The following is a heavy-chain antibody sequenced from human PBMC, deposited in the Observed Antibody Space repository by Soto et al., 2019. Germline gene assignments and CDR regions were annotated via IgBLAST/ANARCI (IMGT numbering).Heavy chain of an antibody. D-gene: IGHD6-19*01. Sequence: SVKVSCKASGGTFSSYAISWVRQAPGQGLEWMGGIIPIFGTANYAQKFQGRVTITADESTSTAYMELSSLRSEDTAVYYCARIPRDSSGWFDCWGQGTLVTVSS. CDR2: IIPIFGTA. CDR3: ARIPRDSSGWFDC. CDR1: GGTFSSYA. J-gene: IGHJ4*02. V-gene: IGHV1-69*13.